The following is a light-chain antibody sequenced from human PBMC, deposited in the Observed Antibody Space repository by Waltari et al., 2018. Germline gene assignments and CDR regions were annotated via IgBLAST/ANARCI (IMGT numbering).Light chain of an antibody. CDR2: EDS. CDR1: SGRIAGNF. Sequence: NFMLTQPHSVSESPGVTVTISCTRSSGRIAGNFVQWYQQGPGSAPSVVIYEDSQRPCGVPDRFSGSIDSSSSAASLTISGLRTEAEADYYCQSYDSTDHVVFGGGTNLTVL. V-gene: IGLV6-57*04. J-gene: IGLJ2*01. CDR3: QSYDSTDHVV.